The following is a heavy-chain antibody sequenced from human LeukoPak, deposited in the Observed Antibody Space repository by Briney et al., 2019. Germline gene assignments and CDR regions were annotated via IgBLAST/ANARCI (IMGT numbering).Heavy chain of an antibody. CDR2: ISAYNGNT. CDR1: GYTFTSYG. Sequence: ASVKVSCKASGYTFTSYGISWVRQAPGQGLEWMGWISAYNGNTDYAQKLQGRVTMTTDTSTSTAYMELRSLRSDDTAVYYCAREVVPAAIEGPDWYFDLWGRGTLVTVSS. CDR3: AREVVPAAIEGPDWYFDL. J-gene: IGHJ2*01. D-gene: IGHD2-2*01. V-gene: IGHV1-18*01.